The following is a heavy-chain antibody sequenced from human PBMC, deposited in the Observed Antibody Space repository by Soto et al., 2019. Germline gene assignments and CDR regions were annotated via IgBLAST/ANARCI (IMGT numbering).Heavy chain of an antibody. CDR2: ISSTSSTPI. CDR1: GFTFSDYG. V-gene: IGHV3-48*01. Sequence: GGSLRLSCAASGFTFSDYGMNWVRQAPGKGLEWVSYISSTSSTPIYYADSVQGRFTISRDNAKNSLYLQMNSLRAEDTAVYYCARGKVEGYYYYVMYVWGPGTTVTVS. CDR3: ARGKVEGYYYYVMYV. J-gene: IGHJ6*02.